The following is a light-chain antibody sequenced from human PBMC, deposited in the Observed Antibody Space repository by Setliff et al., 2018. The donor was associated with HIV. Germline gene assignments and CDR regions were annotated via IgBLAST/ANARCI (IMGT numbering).Light chain of an antibody. J-gene: IGLJ1*01. CDR1: SSDVGGYNY. CDR3: SSYTSTSTIFV. Sequence: QSALTQPAPVSGSPGQSITISCTGTSSDVGGYNYVSWYQQHPGKAPKLRIYDVSNRPSGVSNRFSGSKSGNTASLTISGLQAEDEADYYYSSYTSTSTIFVFGTGTKVTVL. CDR2: DVS. V-gene: IGLV2-14*03.